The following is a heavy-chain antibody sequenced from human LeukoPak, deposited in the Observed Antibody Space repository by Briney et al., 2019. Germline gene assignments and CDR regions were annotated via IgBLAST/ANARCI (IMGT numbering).Heavy chain of an antibody. Sequence: GGSLRLSCAASGFTFSSYSMNWVRQAPGKGLEWVSYISSSSSTIYYADSVEGRFTISRDNAKNSLYLQMNSLRAEDTAVYYCARELGRIFGPWGQGTLVTVSS. D-gene: IGHD3-10*01. CDR1: GFTFSSYS. CDR2: ISSSSSTI. V-gene: IGHV3-48*01. CDR3: ARELGRIFGP. J-gene: IGHJ5*02.